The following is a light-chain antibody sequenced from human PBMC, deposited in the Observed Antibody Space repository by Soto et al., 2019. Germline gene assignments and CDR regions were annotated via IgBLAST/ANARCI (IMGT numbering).Light chain of an antibody. CDR3: QQYGNSPPLT. CDR2: GAS. Sequence: EIVLTQSPGTLSLSPGERATLSCRASQSISSGYLAWYQHKPGQAPRLLIYGASSRATAIPDRFSGSGSGTDFTLTISRLEPEDFAVYYCQQYGNSPPLTFGGGTKVEIK. J-gene: IGKJ4*01. CDR1: QSISSGY. V-gene: IGKV3-20*01.